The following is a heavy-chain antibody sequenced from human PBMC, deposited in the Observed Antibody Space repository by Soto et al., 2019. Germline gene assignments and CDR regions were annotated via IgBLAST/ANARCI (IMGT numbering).Heavy chain of an antibody. J-gene: IGHJ5*02. V-gene: IGHV3-7*01. CDR3: ARDLLIGGNWFDP. D-gene: IGHD2-15*01. CDR2: IKQDGSEK. Sequence: EVQLVESGGGLVQPGGSLRLSCAASGFTFSSYWMSWVRQAPGKGLEWVANIKQDGSEKYYVDSVKGRFTISRDNAKNSLYLQMNSLRAEDTAVYYCARDLLIGGNWFDPWGQGTLVTVSS. CDR1: GFTFSSYW.